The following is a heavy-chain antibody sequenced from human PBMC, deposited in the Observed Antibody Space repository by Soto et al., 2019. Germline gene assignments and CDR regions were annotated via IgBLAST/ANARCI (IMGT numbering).Heavy chain of an antibody. CDR2: ISAYNGNT. Sequence: GASVKVSCKASGYTFTSYGLSWVRQAPGKGLEWMGWISAYNGNTNYAQKLQGRVTMTTDTSTSTAYMELRSLRSDDTAVYYCARRGEDIVVVPAAKSRVLDAFDIWGQGTMVT. D-gene: IGHD2-2*01. CDR3: ARRGEDIVVVPAAKSRVLDAFDI. J-gene: IGHJ3*02. V-gene: IGHV1-18*01. CDR1: GYTFTSYG.